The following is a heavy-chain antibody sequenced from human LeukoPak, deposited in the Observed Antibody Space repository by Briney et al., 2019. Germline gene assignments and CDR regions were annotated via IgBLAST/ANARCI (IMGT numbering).Heavy chain of an antibody. CDR3: ARFPAGYSYGADFDY. Sequence: PSETLSLTCTVSGGSISSYYWSWIRQPAGKGLEWIGRIYTSGSTNYNPSLKSRVTISVDTSKNQFSLKLSSVTAADTAVYYCARFPAGYSYGADFDYWGQGTLVTVSS. CDR1: GGSISSYY. V-gene: IGHV4-4*07. D-gene: IGHD5-18*01. CDR2: IYTSGST. J-gene: IGHJ4*02.